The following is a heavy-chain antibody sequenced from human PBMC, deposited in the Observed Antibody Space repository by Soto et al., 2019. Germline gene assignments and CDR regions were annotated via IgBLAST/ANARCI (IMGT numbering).Heavy chain of an antibody. D-gene: IGHD3-9*01. CDR2: INHSGST. CDR1: GGSFSGYY. V-gene: IGHV4-34*01. J-gene: IGHJ5*02. CDR3: ARRLRYFDWLLTPGWFDP. Sequence: SETLSLTCAVYGGSFSGYYWSWIRQPPGKGLEWIGEINHSGSTNYNPSLKSRVTISVDTSKNQFSLKLSSVTAADTAVYYCARRLRYFDWLLTPGWFDPWGQGTLVT.